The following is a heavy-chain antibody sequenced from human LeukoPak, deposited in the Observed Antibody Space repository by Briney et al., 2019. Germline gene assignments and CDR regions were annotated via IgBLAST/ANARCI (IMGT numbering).Heavy chain of an antibody. J-gene: IGHJ5*02. Sequence: SVKVSCKASGGTFSSYAISWVRQAPGQGLEWMGRIIPILGIANYAQKFQGRVTITADKSTSTAYMELSSLRSEDTAVYYCAREVIPTVTRTNWFDPWGQGTLVTVSS. D-gene: IGHD4-17*01. CDR2: IIPILGIA. V-gene: IGHV1-69*04. CDR3: AREVIPTVTRTNWFDP. CDR1: GGTFSSYA.